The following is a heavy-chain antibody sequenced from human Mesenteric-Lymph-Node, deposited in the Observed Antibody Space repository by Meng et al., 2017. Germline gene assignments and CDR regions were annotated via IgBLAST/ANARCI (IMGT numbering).Heavy chain of an antibody. Sequence: GGSLRLSCAASGFTFSRYWINWVRQAPGKGLEWVANIKEDGREKYYVDSVKGRFTISRDNAKNSLYLQMNSLRAEDTALYYCARDLHIAAADYWGQGTRVTVSS. D-gene: IGHD6-13*01. V-gene: IGHV3-7*01. CDR3: ARDLHIAAADY. CDR2: IKEDGREK. CDR1: GFTFSRYW. J-gene: IGHJ4*02.